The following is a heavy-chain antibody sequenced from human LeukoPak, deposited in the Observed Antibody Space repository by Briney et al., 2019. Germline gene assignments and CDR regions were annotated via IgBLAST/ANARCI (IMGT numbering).Heavy chain of an antibody. Sequence: ASVKVSFKASGYTFTKYDINWVGQAAGQGREGMGWMNPNRGNTGYAQKFQGRVTMTRNTSISTAYMELSSLRSEDTAVYYCARGGQDIVVVPAAILGYYFDYWGQGTLVTVSS. CDR1: GYTFTKYD. CDR3: ARGGQDIVVVPAAILGYYFDY. D-gene: IGHD2-2*01. V-gene: IGHV1-8*01. CDR2: MNPNRGNT. J-gene: IGHJ4*02.